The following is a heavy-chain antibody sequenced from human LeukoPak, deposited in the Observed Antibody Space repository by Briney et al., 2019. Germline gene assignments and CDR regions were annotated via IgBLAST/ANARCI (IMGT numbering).Heavy chain of an antibody. CDR3: ARDRIAVAGRDAFDI. CDR2: ISSSSSYI. D-gene: IGHD6-19*01. J-gene: IGHJ3*02. CDR1: GFTFRSYS. V-gene: IGHV3-21*01. Sequence: GGSLRLSCAASGFTFRSYSMNWVRQAPGKGLEWVSSISSSSSYIYYADSVKGRFTISRDNAKNSLYLQMNSLRAEDTAVYYCARDRIAVAGRDAFDIWGQGTMVTVSS.